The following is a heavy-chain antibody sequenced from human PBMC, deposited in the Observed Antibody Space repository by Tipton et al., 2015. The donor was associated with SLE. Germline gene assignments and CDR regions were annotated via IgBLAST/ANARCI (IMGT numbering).Heavy chain of an antibody. V-gene: IGHV4-38-2*02. CDR3: ARRLYGSNWWYFDL. J-gene: IGHJ2*01. Sequence: LRLSCTASGGSISSYYWGWIRQPPGKGLEWIGSIYHSGSTYYNPSLKSRVTISVDTSKNQFSLKLSSVTAADTAVYYCARRLYGSNWWYFDLWGRGTLVTVSS. CDR1: GGSISSYY. CDR2: IYHSGST. D-gene: IGHD6-13*01.